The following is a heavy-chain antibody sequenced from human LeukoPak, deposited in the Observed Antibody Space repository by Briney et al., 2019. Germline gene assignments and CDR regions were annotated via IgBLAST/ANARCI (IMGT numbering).Heavy chain of an antibody. Sequence: RASVKVSCKASGYTFTSYDINWARQATGQGLEWMGWMNPNSGNTGYAQKFQGRVTMTRNTSISTAYMELSSLRSEDTAVYYCARVLPKVLLRGPSGDYWGQGTLVTVSS. CDR2: MNPNSGNT. D-gene: IGHD3-10*01. CDR1: GYTFTSYD. V-gene: IGHV1-8*01. CDR3: ARVLPKVLLRGPSGDY. J-gene: IGHJ4*02.